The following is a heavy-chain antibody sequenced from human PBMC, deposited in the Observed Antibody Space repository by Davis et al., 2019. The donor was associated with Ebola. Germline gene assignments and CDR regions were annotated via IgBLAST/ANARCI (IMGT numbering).Heavy chain of an antibody. Sequence: GGSLRLSCAASGFTFSGSAMHWVRQASGKGLEWVGRIRSKANSYATAYAASVKGRFTISRDDSKNTAYLQMNSLKTEDTAVYYCTGTSSSVDYWGQGILVTVSS. CDR1: GFTFSGSA. CDR2: IRSKANSYAT. V-gene: IGHV3-73*01. CDR3: TGTSSSVDY. J-gene: IGHJ4*02. D-gene: IGHD6-6*01.